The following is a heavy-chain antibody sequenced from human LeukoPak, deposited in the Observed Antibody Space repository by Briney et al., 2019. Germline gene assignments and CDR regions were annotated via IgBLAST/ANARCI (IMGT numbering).Heavy chain of an antibody. J-gene: IGHJ4*02. CDR3: ARDGDYYDSSGYCYLFDY. CDR2: IYYSGST. V-gene: IGHV4-39*07. D-gene: IGHD3-22*01. CDR1: GGSISSSSYY. Sequence: SETLSLTCTVSGGSISSSSYYWGWIRQPPGKGLEWIGSIYYSGSTYYNPSLKSRVTISVDTSKNQFSLKLSSVTAADTAVYYCARDGDYYDSSGYCYLFDYWGQGTLVTVSS.